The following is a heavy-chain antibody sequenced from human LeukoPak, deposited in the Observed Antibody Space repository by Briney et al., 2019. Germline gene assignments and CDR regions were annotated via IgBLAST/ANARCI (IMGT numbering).Heavy chain of an antibody. D-gene: IGHD3-3*01. CDR2: ISGSGGST. CDR1: GFTFSSYA. V-gene: IGHV3-23*01. J-gene: IGHJ6*03. Sequence: GGSLRPSCAASGFTFSSYAMSWVRQAPGKGLEWVSAISGSGGSTYYADSVKGRFTISRDNSKNTLYLQMNSLRAEDTAVYYCAKSQYYDFWSGYYYYYYYMDVWGKGTTVTVSS. CDR3: AKSQYYDFWSGYYYYYYYMDV.